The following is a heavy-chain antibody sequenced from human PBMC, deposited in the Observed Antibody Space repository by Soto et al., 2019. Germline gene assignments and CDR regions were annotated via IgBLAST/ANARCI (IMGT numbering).Heavy chain of an antibody. CDR1: GFTFSSYW. CDR3: ARRRLYDSSGLYYFDY. Sequence: EVQLVESGGGLVQPGGSLRLSCAASGFTFSSYWMSWVRQAPGKGLEWVANIKQDGSEKYYVGSVKGRFTISRDNAKNSLYLQMNSLRAEDTAVYYCARRRLYDSSGLYYFDYWGQGTLVTVSS. CDR2: IKQDGSEK. D-gene: IGHD3-22*01. V-gene: IGHV3-7*01. J-gene: IGHJ4*02.